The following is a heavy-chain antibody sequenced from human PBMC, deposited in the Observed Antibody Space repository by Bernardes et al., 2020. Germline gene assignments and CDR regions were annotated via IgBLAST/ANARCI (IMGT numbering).Heavy chain of an antibody. D-gene: IGHD3-3*01. CDR3: ARLHYDFWSGYWTKNYYYYYMDV. V-gene: IGHV4-34*01. CDR1: GGSFSGYY. J-gene: IGHJ6*03. CDR2: INHSGST. Sequence: SETLSLTCAVYGGSFSGYYWSWIRQPPGKGLEWIGEINHSGSTNYNPSLKSRVTISVDTSKNQFSLKLSSVTAADTAVYYCARLHYDFWSGYWTKNYYYYYMDVWGKGTTVTVSS.